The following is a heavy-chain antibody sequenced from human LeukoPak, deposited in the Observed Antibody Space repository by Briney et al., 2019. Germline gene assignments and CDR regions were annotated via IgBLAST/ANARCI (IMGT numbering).Heavy chain of an antibody. J-gene: IGHJ4*02. CDR1: GFSFSAYG. D-gene: IGHD4-23*01. Sequence: AGGSLRLSCAASGLAASGFSFSAYGMNWVRQAPGRGLEWVSTISGSGATTYYADSVKGRFTISRDNSKNTLFLQMNSLRAEDTALYYCASTGNSLHVDFDYWGQGTLVTVSS. CDR3: ASTGNSLHVDFDY. V-gene: IGHV3-23*01. CDR2: ISGSGATT.